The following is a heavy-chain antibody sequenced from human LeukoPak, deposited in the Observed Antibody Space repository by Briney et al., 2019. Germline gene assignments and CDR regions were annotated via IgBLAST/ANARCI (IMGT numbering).Heavy chain of an antibody. D-gene: IGHD3-10*01. CDR1: GGTFSSYA. V-gene: IGHV1-69*13. Sequence: ASVKVSCKASGGTFSSYAISWVRQAPGQGLEWMGGIIPIFGTANYAQKFQGRVTITADESTSTAYTELSSLRAEDTAVYYCAKDALELWFGEGDSYYFDYWGQGTLVTVSS. CDR2: IIPIFGTA. CDR3: AKDALELWFGEGDSYYFDY. J-gene: IGHJ4*02.